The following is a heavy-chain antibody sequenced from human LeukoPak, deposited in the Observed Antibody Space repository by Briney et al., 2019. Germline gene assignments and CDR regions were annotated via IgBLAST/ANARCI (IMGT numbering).Heavy chain of an antibody. Sequence: GGSLRLSCAASGFTFCDYFMSWIRQAPGKGLEWVSYIGSSGIAIFYADSVRGRFTISRDNAKNSLYLQMNSLRAEDTAVYYCASERHILAATGTDTLDYWGQGTLVTVSS. D-gene: IGHD6-13*01. V-gene: IGHV3-11*01. CDR2: IGSSGIAI. CDR3: ASERHILAATGTDTLDY. J-gene: IGHJ4*02. CDR1: GFTFCDYF.